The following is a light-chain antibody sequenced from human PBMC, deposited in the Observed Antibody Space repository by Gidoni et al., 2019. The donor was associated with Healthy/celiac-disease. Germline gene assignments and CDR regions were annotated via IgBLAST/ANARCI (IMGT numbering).Light chain of an antibody. Sequence: DIQITQSPSSLSASVGDRVTITFQASQSISSYLNWYQQKPGKAPKLLIYAASSLQSGVPSRFSGSGSGTDFTLTISSLQPEDFATYYCQQSYSNPFTFGGGTKVEIK. J-gene: IGKJ4*01. CDR2: AAS. V-gene: IGKV1-39*01. CDR3: QQSYSNPFT. CDR1: QSISSY.